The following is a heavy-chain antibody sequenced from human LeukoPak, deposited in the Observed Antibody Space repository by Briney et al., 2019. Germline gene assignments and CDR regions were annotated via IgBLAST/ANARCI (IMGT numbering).Heavy chain of an antibody. D-gene: IGHD3-10*01. J-gene: IGHJ4*02. CDR3: ARELFGSGSCPDY. CDR1: GFTFSSYA. V-gene: IGHV3-33*01. CDR2: VWHDGSNR. Sequence: GTSLGLSCTAPGFTFSSYAIHWIRQAPGKGLEWVALVWHDGSNRYYSEAVKGRFTISRDNSKNTVYLQINSLRAEDTAVYYCARELFGSGSCPDYWGQGTRVTVSS.